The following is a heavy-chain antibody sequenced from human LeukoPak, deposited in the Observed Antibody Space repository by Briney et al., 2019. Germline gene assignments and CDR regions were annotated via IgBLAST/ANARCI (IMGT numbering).Heavy chain of an antibody. Sequence: PGGSLRLPCAASGFTFSSYAMSWVRQAPGKGLEWVSAISGSGGSTYYADSVKGRFTISRDNSKNTLYLQMNSLRAEDTAVYYCAKGAGDSSGYYYPYYYYGMDVWGQGTTVTVSS. CDR3: AKGAGDSSGYYYPYYYYGMDV. CDR1: GFTFSSYA. D-gene: IGHD3-22*01. J-gene: IGHJ6*02. V-gene: IGHV3-23*01. CDR2: ISGSGGST.